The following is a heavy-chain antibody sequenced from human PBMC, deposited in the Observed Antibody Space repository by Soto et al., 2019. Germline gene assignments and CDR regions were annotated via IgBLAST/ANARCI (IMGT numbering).Heavy chain of an antibody. CDR1: GYTFTGYY. J-gene: IGHJ6*02. CDR3: ARGATQTHYYYYGMDV. CDR2: INPNSGGT. Sequence: GASVKVSCKASGYTFTGYYMHWVRQAPGQGLEWMGWINPNSGGTNYAQKFQGWVTMTRDTSISTAYMELSRLRSDDTAVYYCARGATQTHYYYYGMDVWGQGTTVTVSS. D-gene: IGHD1-26*01. V-gene: IGHV1-2*04.